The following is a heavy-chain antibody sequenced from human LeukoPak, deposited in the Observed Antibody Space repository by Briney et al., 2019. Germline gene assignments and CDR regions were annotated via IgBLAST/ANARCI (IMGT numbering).Heavy chain of an antibody. CDR3: ARGLSIVVVPAAIGNWFDP. CDR1: GGSFSGYS. V-gene: IGHV4-34*01. CDR2: IIHSGGT. Sequence: SETLSLTCAVYGGSFSGYSWSWIRQPPGKGLEWIGEIIHSGGTNYNPSLKSRVTISVHTSKNQFSLKLSSVTAADTAVYYCARGLSIVVVPAAIGNWFDPWGQGTLVTVSS. D-gene: IGHD2-2*01. J-gene: IGHJ5*02.